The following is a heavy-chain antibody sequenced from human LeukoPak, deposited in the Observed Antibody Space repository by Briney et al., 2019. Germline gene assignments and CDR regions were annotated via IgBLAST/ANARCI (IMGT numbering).Heavy chain of an antibody. J-gene: IGHJ4*02. CDR2: INPNSGGT. Sequence: ASVKVSCKASGYTFTSYGISWVRQAPGQGLEWMGWINPNSGGTNYAQKFQGRVTMTRDTSISTAYMELSRLRSDDTAVYYCARGLAAAGSGYWGQGTLVTVSS. D-gene: IGHD6-13*01. CDR3: ARGLAAAGSGY. V-gene: IGHV1-2*02. CDR1: GYTFTSYG.